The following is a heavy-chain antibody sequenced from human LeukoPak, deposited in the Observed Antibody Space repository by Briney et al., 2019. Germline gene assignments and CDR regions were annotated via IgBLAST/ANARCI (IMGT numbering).Heavy chain of an antibody. D-gene: IGHD6-19*01. J-gene: IGHJ4*02. CDR3: AKGYSSGWYYFDY. Sequence: GGSLRLSCAASGFTFSSYAMSWVRQAPGKGLEWVSAISGSGGSTYYADSVKDRFTISRDNSKNTLYLQMNSLRAEDTAVYYCAKGYSSGWYYFDYWGQGTLVTVSS. V-gene: IGHV3-23*01. CDR1: GFTFSSYA. CDR2: ISGSGGST.